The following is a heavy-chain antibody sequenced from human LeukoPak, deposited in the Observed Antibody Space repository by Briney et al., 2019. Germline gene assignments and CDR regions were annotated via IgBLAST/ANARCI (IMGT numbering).Heavy chain of an antibody. J-gene: IGHJ4*02. CDR2: ISGSGGST. CDR1: GFTFNSYA. D-gene: IGHD2-15*01. V-gene: IGHV3-23*01. Sequence: GGSLRLSCAASGFTFNSYAMSWVRQAPGKGLGWVSSISGSGGSTDYADSVKGRFTISRDNSKNTLYLQMNSLRAEDTAVYYCARPPSVVAVVAVDYWGQETLVTVSS. CDR3: ARPPSVVAVVAVDY.